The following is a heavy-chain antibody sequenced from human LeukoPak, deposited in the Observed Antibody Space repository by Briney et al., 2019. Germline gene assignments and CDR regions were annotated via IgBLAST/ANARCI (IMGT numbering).Heavy chain of an antibody. CDR1: GYSISSGYY. J-gene: IGHJ4*02. CDR2: IYHSGST. CDR3: ARVSTSRGNEY. V-gene: IGHV4-38-2*02. Sequence: SETLSLTCTVSGYSISSGYYWGWIRPPPGKGLEWIGNIYHSGSTYYNPSLKSRVTISVDTSKNQFSLKLSSVTAADTAVYYCARVSTSRGNEYWGQGTLVTVSS. D-gene: IGHD3-10*01.